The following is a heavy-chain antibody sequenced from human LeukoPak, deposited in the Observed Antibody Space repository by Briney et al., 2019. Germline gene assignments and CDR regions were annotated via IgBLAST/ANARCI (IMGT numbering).Heavy chain of an antibody. J-gene: IGHJ6*03. D-gene: IGHD3-10*01. CDR1: GFTFDDYG. CDR2: IRYDGSNK. CDR3: ALFYYGSGSNNYYYYYMDV. V-gene: IGHV3-30*02. Sequence: GGSLRLSCAASGFTFDDYGMHWVRQAPGKGLEWVAFIRYDGSNKYYADSVKGRFTISRDNSKNTLYLQMNSLRAEDTAVYYCALFYYGSGSNNYYYYYMDVWGKGTTVTVSS.